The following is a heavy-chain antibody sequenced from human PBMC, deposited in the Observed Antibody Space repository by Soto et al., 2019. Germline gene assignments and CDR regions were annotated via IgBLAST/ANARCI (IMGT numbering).Heavy chain of an antibody. CDR3: AKGSSGWYERFDY. V-gene: IGHV3-23*01. D-gene: IGHD6-19*01. Sequence: EVQLLESGGGLVQPGGSLRLSCAASGFTFSSYVMSWVRQAPGKGLEWVSAISGSGGSTYYTDSVKGRFTISRDNSKNTLYLQMNILRAEDTAVYYCAKGSSGWYERFDYWGQGTLVTVSS. CDR1: GFTFSSYV. J-gene: IGHJ4*02. CDR2: ISGSGGST.